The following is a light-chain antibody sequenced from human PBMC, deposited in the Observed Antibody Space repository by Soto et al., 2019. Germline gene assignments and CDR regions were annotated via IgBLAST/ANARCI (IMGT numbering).Light chain of an antibody. CDR3: QQYNDWPWT. J-gene: IGKJ5*01. CDR1: QSVSSN. V-gene: IGKV3-15*01. Sequence: EIVVTHSPATLSVSPGERATLSCRASQSVSSNLVWYQQKPGQAPRLVIYGASTRATGIPARFSGSGSGTEFTLTISSLQSEDFVVYYCQQYNDWPWTFGQGTRLEIK. CDR2: GAS.